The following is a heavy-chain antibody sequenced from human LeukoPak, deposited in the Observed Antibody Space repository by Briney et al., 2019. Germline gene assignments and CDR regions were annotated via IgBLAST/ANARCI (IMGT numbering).Heavy chain of an antibody. CDR1: GFTFTSYW. CDR2: LSGSGGST. Sequence: PGGSLRLSCAASGFTFTSYWMAWVRQAPGKGLEWVSALSGSGGSTYYADSVKGRFTISRDNSRNTLYLQMKSLRAEDTAVYYCAKSGREVATMGNHYFDNWGQGTLVTVSS. CDR3: AKSGREVATMGNHYFDN. D-gene: IGHD5-12*01. J-gene: IGHJ4*02. V-gene: IGHV3-23*01.